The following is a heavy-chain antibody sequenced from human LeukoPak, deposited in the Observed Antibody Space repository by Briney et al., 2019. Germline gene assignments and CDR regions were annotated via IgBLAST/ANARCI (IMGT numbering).Heavy chain of an antibody. D-gene: IGHD5-18*01. V-gene: IGHV3-23*01. CDR2: ISGSGGST. CDR1: GSTFSSYA. CDR3: AKDRLLRGYSYGSYFDY. J-gene: IGHJ4*02. Sequence: GGSLRLSRAASGSTFSSYAMSWVRQAPGKGLEWVSAISGSGGSTCYADSVKGRFTISRDNSKNTLYLQMNSLRAEDTAVYYCAKDRLLRGYSYGSYFDYWGQGTLVTVSS.